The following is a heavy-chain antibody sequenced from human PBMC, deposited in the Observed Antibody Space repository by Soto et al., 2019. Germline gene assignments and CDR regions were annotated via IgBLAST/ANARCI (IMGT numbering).Heavy chain of an antibody. CDR2: IREDGSEK. CDR1: GFTFRNYA. V-gene: IGHV3-7*01. Sequence: GGSLRLSCAASGFTFRNYAMSWARQAPGKGLEWVSDIREDGSEKNYVDSVKGRFTISRDNAKNSVYLQMNTLGAEDTAVYFCASGGYMFPYWGQGTLVTVSS. CDR3: ASGGYMFPY. D-gene: IGHD3-10*02. J-gene: IGHJ4*02.